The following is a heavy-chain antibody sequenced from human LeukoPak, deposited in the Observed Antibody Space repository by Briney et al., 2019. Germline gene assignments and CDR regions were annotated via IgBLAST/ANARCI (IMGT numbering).Heavy chain of an antibody. Sequence: PSETLSLTCTVSGGSISSGGYYWSWIRQHPGKGLEWIGYIYYSGSTYYNPSLKSRVTISVDTSKNQFSLKLSSVTAADTAVYYCARLTDRGWFDPWGQGTLVTVSS. CDR1: GGSISSGGYY. CDR3: ARLTDRGWFDP. V-gene: IGHV4-31*03. D-gene: IGHD3-22*01. J-gene: IGHJ5*02. CDR2: IYYSGST.